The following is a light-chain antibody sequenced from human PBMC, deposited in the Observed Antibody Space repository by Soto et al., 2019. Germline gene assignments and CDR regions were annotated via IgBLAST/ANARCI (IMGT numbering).Light chain of an antibody. CDR2: GAS. CDR3: QHRMNWPLT. V-gene: IGKV3D-7*01. Sequence: EIVMTQSPATLSLSPGERATLSCRASQSVSSSYLSWYQQKPGQTPRLLIYGASIRATGIPARFSGSGSETDFTLTISSLEPEDFAVYYRQHRMNWPLTFGQGTRLEIK. CDR1: QSVSSSY. J-gene: IGKJ5*01.